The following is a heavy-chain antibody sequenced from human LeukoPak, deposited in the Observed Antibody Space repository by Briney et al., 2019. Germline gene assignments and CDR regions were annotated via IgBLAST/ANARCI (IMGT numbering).Heavy chain of an antibody. CDR2: INHSGST. CDR1: GGSFSGYY. V-gene: IGHV4-34*01. CDR3: ARGGIQLWFPKYFDY. J-gene: IGHJ4*02. Sequence: SETLSLTCAVYGGSFSGYYWSWIRQPPGKGLEWIGEINHSGSTNYNPSLKSRVTISVDTSKNQFSLKLSSVTAADTAVYYCARGGIQLWFPKYFDYRGQGTLVTVSS. D-gene: IGHD5-18*01.